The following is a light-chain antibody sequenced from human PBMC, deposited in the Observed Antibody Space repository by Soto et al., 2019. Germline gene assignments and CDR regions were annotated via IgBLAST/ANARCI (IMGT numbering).Light chain of an antibody. Sequence: QSVLTQPASVSGSPGQSITLSCTGTSSDVGGYDYVSWYQRHPGKAPKLIIYDVNNRPSGVSNSFSGSKSGNTASLTISGLQAEEEADYYCTSYASGSSHVVFGGGTKVTVL. J-gene: IGLJ2*01. CDR1: SSDVGGYDY. CDR2: DVN. CDR3: TSYASGSSHVV. V-gene: IGLV2-14*01.